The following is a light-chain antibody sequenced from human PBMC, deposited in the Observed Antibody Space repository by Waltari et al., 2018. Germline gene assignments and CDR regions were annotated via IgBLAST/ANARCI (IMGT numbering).Light chain of an antibody. CDR1: SSDVGSHNL. Sequence: QPALTQPASVSGSPGQSITISCTGTSSDVGSHNLVSWYQHHPGKAPKLLIYEDTNRPSGVSNRFSSSKSGNTASLTISGLQAEDEADYYCCSYAGSTASILLGGGTKLTVL. CDR2: EDT. V-gene: IGLV2-23*01. CDR3: CSYAGSTASIL. J-gene: IGLJ2*01.